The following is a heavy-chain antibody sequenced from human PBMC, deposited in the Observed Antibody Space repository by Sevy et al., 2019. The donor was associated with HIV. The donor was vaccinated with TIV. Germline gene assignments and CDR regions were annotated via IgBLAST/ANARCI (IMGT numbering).Heavy chain of an antibody. CDR2: IPYHGRDK. J-gene: IGHJ6*02. Sequence: SLRLSCVVSGITFSTSGMHWVRQAPGKGLEWVAVIPYHGRDKFYADSVKGRSTISRDNSKNILYLQMISLRAEDTAVYYCAKDFTGYNGMDVWGQGTMVTVSS. D-gene: IGHD3-9*01. CDR3: AKDFTGYNGMDV. CDR1: GITFSTSG. V-gene: IGHV3-30*18.